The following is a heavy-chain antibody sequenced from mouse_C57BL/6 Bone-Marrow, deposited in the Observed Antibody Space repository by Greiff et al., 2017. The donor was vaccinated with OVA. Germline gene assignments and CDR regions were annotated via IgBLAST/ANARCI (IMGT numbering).Heavy chain of an antibody. CDR1: GYTFTDYN. Sequence: EVKLMESGPELVKPGASVKMSCKASGYTFTDYNMHWVKQSHGKSLEWIGYINPNNGGTSYNQKFKGKATLTVNKSSSTAYMELRSLTSEDSAVYYCARYWYGSSFDYWGQGTTLTVSS. D-gene: IGHD1-1*01. J-gene: IGHJ2*01. V-gene: IGHV1-22*01. CDR3: ARYWYGSSFDY. CDR2: INPNNGGT.